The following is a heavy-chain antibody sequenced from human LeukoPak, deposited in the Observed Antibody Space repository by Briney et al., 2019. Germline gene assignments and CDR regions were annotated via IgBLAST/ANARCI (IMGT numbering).Heavy chain of an antibody. D-gene: IGHD4-17*01. CDR2: ISSSSSYI. CDR3: ARKKSHGDYARKDAFDI. V-gene: IGHV3-21*04. J-gene: IGHJ3*02. Sequence: PGGSLRLSCAASGFTFSGYAMNWVRQAPGKGLEWVSSISSSSSYIYYADSVKGRFTISRDNAKNSLYLQMNSLRAEDTAVYYCARKKSHGDYARKDAFDIWGQGTMVTVSS. CDR1: GFTFSGYA.